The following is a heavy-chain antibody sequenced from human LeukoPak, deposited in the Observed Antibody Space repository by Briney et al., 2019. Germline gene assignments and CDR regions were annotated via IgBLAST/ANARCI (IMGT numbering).Heavy chain of an antibody. CDR2: ISSSSSYI. J-gene: IGHJ4*02. CDR1: GFTFSSYS. CDR3: ARENVLIYYYDSGGYSLDY. Sequence: KPGGSLRLSCAASGFTFSSYSMNWVRQAPGKGLEWVSSISSSSSYIYYADSVKGRFTISRDNAKNSLYLQMNSLRAEDTAVYYCARENVLIYYYDSGGYSLDYWGQGTLVTVSS. D-gene: IGHD3-22*01. V-gene: IGHV3-21*01.